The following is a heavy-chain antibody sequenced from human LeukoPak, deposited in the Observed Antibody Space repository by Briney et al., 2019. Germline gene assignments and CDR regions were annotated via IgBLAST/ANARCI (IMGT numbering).Heavy chain of an antibody. Sequence: GGALRLSCAASGFTFSSYSMNWVRQAPGKGLEWVSPISSSSSYIYYADSVKGRFTISRDNAKNSLYLQMNSLRDEDTAVYYCARDLHYHFWSGYSTGDVHYFDYWGQGTLVTVPS. V-gene: IGHV3-21*01. CDR3: ARDLHYHFWSGYSTGDVHYFDY. CDR2: ISSSSSYI. D-gene: IGHD3-3*01. J-gene: IGHJ4*02. CDR1: GFTFSSYS.